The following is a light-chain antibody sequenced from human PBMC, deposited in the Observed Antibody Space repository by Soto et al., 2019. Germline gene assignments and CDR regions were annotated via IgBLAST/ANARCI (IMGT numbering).Light chain of an antibody. J-gene: IGLJ2*01. CDR2: EVS. V-gene: IGLV2-14*01. CDR1: SSDVGGYNY. Sequence: QSALTQPASVSGSPGQSITISCTGTSSDVGGYNYVSWYQQHPGKAPKLMIYEVSNRPSGGSNRFSGSKSGNTASLTISGLQAEDEADYYCSSYTSSSTLVFGGGTKLTV. CDR3: SSYTSSSTLV.